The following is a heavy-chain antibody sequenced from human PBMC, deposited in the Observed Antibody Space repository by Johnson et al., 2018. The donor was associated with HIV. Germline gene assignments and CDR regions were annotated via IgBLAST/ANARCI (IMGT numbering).Heavy chain of an antibody. Sequence: MQLVESGGGVVQPGGSLRLSCAASGFTFSSYGMHWVRQAPGKGLEWVAFIRYDGSNKYYADSVKGRFTISRDNSKNTLYLQMNSLRAEDTAVYYCARNQGRRNYYDAFDIWGQGTMVTVSS. CDR3: ARNQGRRNYYDAFDI. D-gene: IGHD1-7*01. V-gene: IGHV3-30*02. CDR2: IRYDGSNK. CDR1: GFTFSSYG. J-gene: IGHJ3*02.